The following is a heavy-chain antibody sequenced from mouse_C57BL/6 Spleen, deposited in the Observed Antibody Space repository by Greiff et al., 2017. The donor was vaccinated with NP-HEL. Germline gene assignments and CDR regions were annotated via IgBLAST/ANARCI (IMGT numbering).Heavy chain of an antibody. J-gene: IGHJ4*01. D-gene: IGHD2-4*01. CDR3: ARSGYDYPYAMDY. CDR2: IYPGDGDT. V-gene: IGHV1-82*01. CDR1: GYAFSSSW. Sequence: QVQLQQSGPELVKPGASVKISCTASGYAFSSSWMNWVKQRPGKGLEWIGRIYPGDGDTNYNGTFKGKATMTADKSSSTAYMQLSSLTSEDSAVYFCARSGYDYPYAMDYWGQGTSVTVSS.